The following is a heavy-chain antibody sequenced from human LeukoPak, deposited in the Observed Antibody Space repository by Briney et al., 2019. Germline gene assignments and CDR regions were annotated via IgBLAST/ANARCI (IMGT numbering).Heavy chain of an antibody. V-gene: IGHV3-23*01. CDR2: IVGSGGTT. CDR3: AKDSSGSGNYYNPFAY. CDR1: GFTFSSYA. Sequence: GGSLRLSCAASGFTFSSYAMTWVRQAPGKGLECVSGIVGSGGTTYYADSVKGRFTISRDNSKNTLYLQMNSLRAEDTAVYYCAKDSSGSGNYYNPFAYWGQGTLVTVSS. J-gene: IGHJ4*02. D-gene: IGHD3-10*01.